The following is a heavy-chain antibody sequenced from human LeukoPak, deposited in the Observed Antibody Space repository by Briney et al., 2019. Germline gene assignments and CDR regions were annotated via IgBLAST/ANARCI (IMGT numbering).Heavy chain of an antibody. CDR3: ARVGPQGYFFDY. V-gene: IGHV3-23*01. Sequence: GGSLRLSCAASGLTFSNYAMSWVRQAPGKGLEWVSAISGRGGGTYYADSVRGRFTISRDNSENMLSLQMNGLRADDTGVYYCARVGPQGYFFDYWGQGTLVTVSS. CDR1: GLTFSNYA. J-gene: IGHJ4*02. CDR2: ISGRGGGT. D-gene: IGHD1-14*01.